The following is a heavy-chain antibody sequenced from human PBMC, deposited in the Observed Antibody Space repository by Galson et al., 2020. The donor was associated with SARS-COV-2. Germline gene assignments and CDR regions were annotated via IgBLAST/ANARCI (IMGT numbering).Heavy chain of an antibody. CDR3: ATALDPTDWYFDL. CDR1: GGSISSSSYY. CDR2: IYYSGST. Sequence: SETLSLTCTVSGGSISSSSYYWGWIRQPPGKGLEWIGSIYYSGSTYYNPSLKSRVTISVDTSKNQFSLKLSSVTAADTAVYYCATALDPTDWYFDLWGRGTLVTVSS. D-gene: IGHD2-2*03. V-gene: IGHV4-39*01. J-gene: IGHJ2*01.